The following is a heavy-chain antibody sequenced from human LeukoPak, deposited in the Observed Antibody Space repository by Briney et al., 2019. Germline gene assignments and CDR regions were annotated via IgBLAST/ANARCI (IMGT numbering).Heavy chain of an antibody. Sequence: ASVKVSCKASGYTFTNYAMNWVRQAPGQGLEWMGGIIPIFGTANYAQKFQGRVTITADESTSTAYMELSSLRSEDTAVYYCARGDSSGYYDYWGQGTLVTVSS. CDR1: GYTFTNYA. V-gene: IGHV1-69*13. J-gene: IGHJ4*02. CDR3: ARGDSSGYYDY. CDR2: IIPIFGTA. D-gene: IGHD3-22*01.